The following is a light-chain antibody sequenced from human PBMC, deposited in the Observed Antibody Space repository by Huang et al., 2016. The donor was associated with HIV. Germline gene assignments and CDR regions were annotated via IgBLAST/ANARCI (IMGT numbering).Light chain of an antibody. CDR2: GAS. J-gene: IGKJ1*01. CDR1: QGVSNN. CDR3: QHYNNWPPWT. V-gene: IGKV3D-15*01. Sequence: EIVMTQSPATLSVSPGERATLSCRASQGVSNNIAWYQQKPGQTPRLLIHGASTRDTGIAAKFSGRESGTDFTLTITSLQPEDSAVYYCQHYNNWPPWTFGPGTQVEI.